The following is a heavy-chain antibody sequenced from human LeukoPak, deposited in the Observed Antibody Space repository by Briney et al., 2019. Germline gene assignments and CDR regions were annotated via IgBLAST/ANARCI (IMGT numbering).Heavy chain of an antibody. CDR3: ARGGSSGYDLNQNFDY. V-gene: IGHV1-18*03. Sequence: ASVKVSCNSSGYTFTSHYLHWVRQAPGQGLEWMGWISAYNGNTNYAQKLQGRVTMTTDTSTSTAYMELRSLRSDDMAVYYCARGGSSGYDLNQNFDYWGQGTLVTVSS. D-gene: IGHD5-12*01. CDR1: GYTFTSHY. CDR2: ISAYNGNT. J-gene: IGHJ4*02.